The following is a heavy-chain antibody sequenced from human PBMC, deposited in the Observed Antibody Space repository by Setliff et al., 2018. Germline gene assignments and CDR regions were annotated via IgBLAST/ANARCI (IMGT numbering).Heavy chain of an antibody. CDR2: ISYSGGV. V-gene: IGHV4-38-2*01. Sequence: PSETLSLTCAVSGYSISNGFYWAWIRQPPGKGLEWIGTISYSGGVFYNPSLKSRVAISADTSRIQFSLKLTSVTAADTAVYYCARTHCTTTSCFYFHYWGQGTVVTVSS. CDR1: GYSISNGFY. CDR3: ARTHCTTTSCFYFHY. D-gene: IGHD2-2*01. J-gene: IGHJ4*02.